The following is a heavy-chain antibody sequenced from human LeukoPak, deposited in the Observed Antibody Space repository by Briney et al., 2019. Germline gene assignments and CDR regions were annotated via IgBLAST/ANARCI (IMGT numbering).Heavy chain of an antibody. CDR3: ASGGKVDYDGYYLYYYALDV. Sequence: PGGSLRLSCAASVFTSSIFSMNWVRPVPGDGREWVSSIGSIIPHKYYADSVKGRCTISRDDATNAVFLQLSSLRVDDTAVYFCASGGKVDYDGYYLYYYALDVWGKGTTVTVSS. CDR2: IGSIIPHK. V-gene: IGHV3-21*06. CDR1: VFTSSIFS. D-gene: IGHD4-17*01. J-gene: IGHJ6*04.